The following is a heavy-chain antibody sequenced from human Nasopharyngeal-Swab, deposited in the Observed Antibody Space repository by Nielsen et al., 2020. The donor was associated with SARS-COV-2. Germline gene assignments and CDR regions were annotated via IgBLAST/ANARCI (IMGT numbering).Heavy chain of an antibody. Sequence: GESLKISCAASGFTFRSYAMSWVRQAPGKGLEWVSAISGSGGSTYHADSVKGRFTISRDNSNNTLYLQMNSLRAEDKAVYYCASLTYYYDSSGLDYWGQGTLVTVSS. D-gene: IGHD3-22*01. J-gene: IGHJ4*02. V-gene: IGHV3-23*01. CDR2: ISGSGGST. CDR1: GFTFRSYA. CDR3: ASLTYYYDSSGLDY.